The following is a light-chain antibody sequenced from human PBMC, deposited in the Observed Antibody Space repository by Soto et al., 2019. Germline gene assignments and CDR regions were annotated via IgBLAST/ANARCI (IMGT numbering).Light chain of an antibody. CDR3: QQANSFPLT. V-gene: IGKV1-12*01. J-gene: IGKJ4*01. CDR2: AAT. Sequence: DMQMTQSPPSVSASVGDRVTITCRASQGISNWLAWYQQKPGKAPKLLIYAATTLQSGVPSRFSGNGSETDFTLTISSLQPEDFATYYCQQANSFPLTVGGGTKVEIK. CDR1: QGISNW.